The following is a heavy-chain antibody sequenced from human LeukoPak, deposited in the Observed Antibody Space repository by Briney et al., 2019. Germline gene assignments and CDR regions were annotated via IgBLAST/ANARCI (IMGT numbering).Heavy chain of an antibody. CDR3: ASGYYAGRGHHFEY. Sequence: PGKSLRLSCATSGFTFSGYGMHWVRQAPGKGLEWVTVIWSDGSNKYYADSVKGRFTISRDNSKNTLYLQMNSLRAEDTAVYYCASGYYAGRGHHFEYWGQGTLVTVSS. CDR2: IWSDGSNK. CDR1: GFTFSGYG. D-gene: IGHD3-22*01. J-gene: IGHJ4*02. V-gene: IGHV3-33*01.